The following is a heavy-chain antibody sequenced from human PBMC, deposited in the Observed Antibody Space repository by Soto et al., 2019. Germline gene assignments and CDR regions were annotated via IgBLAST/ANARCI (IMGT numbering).Heavy chain of an antibody. D-gene: IGHD6-6*01. CDR1: GGTFSSYA. J-gene: IGHJ6*02. CDR2: IIPIFGTA. V-gene: IGHV1-69*01. Sequence: QVQLVQSGAEVKKPGSSVKVSCKASGGTFSSYAISWVRQAPGQGLEWMGGIIPIFGTANYAKKFQGRVTITADESTSTAYMELSSLRSEDTAVYYCARAIAARPGGPYYGMDVWGQGTTVTVSS. CDR3: ARAIAARPGGPYYGMDV.